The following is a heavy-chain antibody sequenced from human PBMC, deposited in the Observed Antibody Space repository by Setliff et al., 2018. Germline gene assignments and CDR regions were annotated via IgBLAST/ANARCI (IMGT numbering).Heavy chain of an antibody. CDR2: IYYTGIT. CDR3: ARTSTYVLGSGSYWDRWFDP. D-gene: IGHD3-10*01. CDR1: GDSINSYPYY. V-gene: IGHV4-39*06. J-gene: IGHJ5*02. Sequence: SETLSLTCTVSGDSINSYPYYWGWIRQPPGKGLEWIGNIYYTGITYYNPSLKSRLAMSVDTSKSEFALRLSSVTAADTAVYYCARTSTYVLGSGSYWDRWFDPWSQGTLVTVSS.